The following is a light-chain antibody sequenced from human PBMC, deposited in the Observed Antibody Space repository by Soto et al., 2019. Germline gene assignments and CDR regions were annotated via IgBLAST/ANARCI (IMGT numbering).Light chain of an antibody. CDR3: QTWGTGIRV. J-gene: IGLJ1*01. V-gene: IGLV4-69*01. CDR2: VNSDGSH. CDR1: SGHSNYA. Sequence: QSVLTQSPSASASLGAPVKLTCTLSSGHSNYAITWHQQQPEKGPRYLMKVNSDGSHRKGDGIPDRFSGSSSGAQRYLTISSLQSEDEADYYCQTWGTGIRVFGTGTKVTVL.